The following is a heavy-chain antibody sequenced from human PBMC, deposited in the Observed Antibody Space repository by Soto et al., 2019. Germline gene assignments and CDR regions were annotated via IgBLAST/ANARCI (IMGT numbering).Heavy chain of an antibody. CDR3: ARDGASGYFDY. CDR2: ISYDGSNK. CDR1: GFTFSSYA. J-gene: IGHJ4*02. D-gene: IGHD3-10*01. V-gene: IGHV3-30-3*01. Sequence: QPGGSLRLSCAASGFTFSSYAMHWVRQAPGKGLEWVAVISYDGSNKYYADSVKGRFTISRDNSKNTLYLQMNSLRAEDTAVYYCARDGASGYFDYWGQGTLVTVSS.